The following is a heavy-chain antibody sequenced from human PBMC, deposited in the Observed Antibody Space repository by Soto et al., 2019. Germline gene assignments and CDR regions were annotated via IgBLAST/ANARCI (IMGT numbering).Heavy chain of an antibody. Sequence: PGGSLRLSCSASGFPFSNYWMHWVRQAPGKGLVWVSRINSDGSFTTYADSVRGRFTISRDNARNTVYLQMNSLSSEDTAVYYCARDRSFWFGDYWGQGTPVTVSS. CDR2: INSDGSFT. D-gene: IGHD3-10*01. CDR1: GFPFSNYW. J-gene: IGHJ4*02. CDR3: ARDRSFWFGDY. V-gene: IGHV3-74*01.